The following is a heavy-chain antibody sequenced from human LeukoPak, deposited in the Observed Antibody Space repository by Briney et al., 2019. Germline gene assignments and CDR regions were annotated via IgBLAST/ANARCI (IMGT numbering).Heavy chain of an antibody. CDR1: TFTFSNYW. CDR3: ARDVLAAGATGTFDI. J-gene: IGHJ3*02. V-gene: IGHV3-7*03. Sequence: GGSLRLSCAASTFTFSNYWMSWVRQAPGKGLEWVANIKQDGSEKYYVDSVKGRFTISRDNAKTSLYLQVNSLTAEDTAVYYCARDVLAAGATGTFDIWGQGTMVTVSS. D-gene: IGHD1-14*01. CDR2: IKQDGSEK.